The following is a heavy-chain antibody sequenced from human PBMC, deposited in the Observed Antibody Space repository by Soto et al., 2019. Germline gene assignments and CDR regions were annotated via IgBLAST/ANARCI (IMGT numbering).Heavy chain of an antibody. Sequence: GGSLRLSCAASGFTFSSYAMSWVRQAPGKGLEWVSAISGSGGSTYYADSVKGRFTISRDNSKNTLYLQMNSLRAEDTAVYYCAKRQLFYYYYYMDVWGKGTKVTVSS. V-gene: IGHV3-23*01. D-gene: IGHD6-6*01. J-gene: IGHJ6*03. CDR2: ISGSGGST. CDR3: AKRQLFYYYYYMDV. CDR1: GFTFSSYA.